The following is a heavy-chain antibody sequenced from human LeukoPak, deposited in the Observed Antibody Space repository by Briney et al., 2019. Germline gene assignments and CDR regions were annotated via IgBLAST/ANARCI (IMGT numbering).Heavy chain of an antibody. V-gene: IGHV4-59*08. Sequence: PSETLSLTCTVSGGSISSYYWSWIRQPPGKGLEWIGYIYYSGSTNYNPSLKSRVTISVDTSKNQFSLKLSSVTAADTAVYYCARMTPPGGVNSWGQGTLVTVSS. CDR3: ARMTPPGGVNS. J-gene: IGHJ5*02. CDR1: GGSISSYY. CDR2: IYYSGST. D-gene: IGHD3-16*01.